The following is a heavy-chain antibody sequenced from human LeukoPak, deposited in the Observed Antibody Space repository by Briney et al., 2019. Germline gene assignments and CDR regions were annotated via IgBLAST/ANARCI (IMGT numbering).Heavy chain of an antibody. J-gene: IGHJ6*03. D-gene: IGHD3-9*01. V-gene: IGHV3-73*01. CDR3: ARVVLYDILYYYYYMDV. Sequence: QPGGSLRLSCAASGFTFSGSALHWVRQASGKGLEWVGRIRSTADGYATAYAASVKGRFTISRDDSKNTAYLQMDSLKTEDTAVYYCARVVLYDILYYYYYMDVWGKGTTVTISS. CDR2: IRSTADGYAT. CDR1: GFTFSGSA.